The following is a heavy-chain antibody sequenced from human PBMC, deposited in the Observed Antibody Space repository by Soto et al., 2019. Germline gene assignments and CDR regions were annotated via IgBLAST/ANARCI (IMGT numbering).Heavy chain of an antibody. D-gene: IGHD5-12*01. CDR1: GFSLSTSGMR. CDR2: IDWDDDK. CDR3: ARGGVPTNDAFDI. J-gene: IGHJ3*02. V-gene: IGHV2-70*04. Sequence: SGPTLVNPTQTLTLTCTFSGFSLSTSGMRVSWIRQPPGKALEWLARIDWDDDKFYSTSLHARLTISKYTSKNQVVLTMTNMDPPDPATYYCARGGVPTNDAFDIWGQGTMVTVSS.